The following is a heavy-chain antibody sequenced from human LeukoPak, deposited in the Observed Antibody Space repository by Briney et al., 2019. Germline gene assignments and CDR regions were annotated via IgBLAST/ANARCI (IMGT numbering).Heavy chain of an antibody. D-gene: IGHD3-3*01. CDR1: GFPFTSYA. V-gene: IGHV3-23*01. Sequence: GGSLRLSCVASGFPFTSYAVSWVRQAPGRGLEWVSTVSGCGGRTYYADSVRGRFTISRDNSKNTLYLQLNSLRAEDTAVYYCAKDIGYYDFWSGYGYYYYYYMDVWGKGTTVTVSS. J-gene: IGHJ6*03. CDR2: VSGCGGRT. CDR3: AKDIGYYDFWSGYGYYYYYYMDV.